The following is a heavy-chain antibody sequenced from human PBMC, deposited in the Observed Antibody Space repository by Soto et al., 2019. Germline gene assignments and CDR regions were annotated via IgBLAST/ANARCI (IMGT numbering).Heavy chain of an antibody. CDR2: ISSSSSYI. CDR1: GFTFSSYS. J-gene: IGHJ3*02. D-gene: IGHD2-2*01. V-gene: IGHV3-21*01. Sequence: EVQLVESGGGLVKPGGSLRLSCAASGFTFSSYSMNWVRQAPGKGLEWVSSISSSSSYIYYADSVKGRFTISRDNDKNSLYLQMNSLRAEDTAVYYCARALGGGYCSSTSCLDAFDIWGQGTMVTVSS. CDR3: ARALGGGYCSSTSCLDAFDI.